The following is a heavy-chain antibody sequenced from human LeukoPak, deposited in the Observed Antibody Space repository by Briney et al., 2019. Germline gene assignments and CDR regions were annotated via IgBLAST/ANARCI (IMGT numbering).Heavy chain of an antibody. V-gene: IGHV3-21*01. CDR1: GYTLSIYW. J-gene: IGHJ3*02. CDR3: ARSRRDGDYLFTAFDM. Sequence: GGSLRLSCAASGYTLSIYWMSWVRQAPGKGLEWVSSLSTSSIYIYYADSVRGRYTVSRDNARNTLYLHLKTLRAEETPVYYIARSRRDGDYLFTAFDMGGQATMATASS. D-gene: IGHD4-17*01. CDR2: LSTSSIYI.